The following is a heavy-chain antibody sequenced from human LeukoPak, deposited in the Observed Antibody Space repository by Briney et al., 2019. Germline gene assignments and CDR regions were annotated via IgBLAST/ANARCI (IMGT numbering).Heavy chain of an antibody. J-gene: IGHJ3*02. V-gene: IGHV4-31*03. CDR1: GGSISSGGYY. Sequence: PSETLSLTCTVSGGSISSGGYYWSWIRQHPGKGLEWIGYIYYSGSTYYNPSLKSRVTISVDTSKNQFSLKLSSVTAADTAVYYCAREGRGPVRRIFGVVTLKGGPDAFDIWGQGTMVTVSS. CDR2: IYYSGST. D-gene: IGHD3-3*01. CDR3: AREGRGPVRRIFGVVTLKGGPDAFDI.